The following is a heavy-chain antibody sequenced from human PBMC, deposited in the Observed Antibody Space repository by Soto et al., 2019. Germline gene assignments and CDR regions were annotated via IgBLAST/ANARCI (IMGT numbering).Heavy chain of an antibody. CDR1: GGTFSSYA. J-gene: IGHJ6*02. CDR3: ARGDSGCTIPYYYGMDV. Sequence: QVQLVQSGAEVKKPGSSVKVSCKASGGTFSSYAISWVRQAPGQGLEWMGGIIPIFGTANYAQKFQGRVTITADESTSTAYMELSSLRSEDTAVYYCARGDSGCTIPYYYGMDVWGQGTTVTVSS. CDR2: IIPIFGTA. V-gene: IGHV1-69*12. D-gene: IGHD3-22*01.